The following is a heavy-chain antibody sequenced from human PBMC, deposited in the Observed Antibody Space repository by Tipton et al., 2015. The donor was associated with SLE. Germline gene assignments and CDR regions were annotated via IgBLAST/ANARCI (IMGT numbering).Heavy chain of an antibody. Sequence: TLSLTCTVSGDSISSTSYYWGWIRQPPGKGLEWIGSVYYSGTTYYNPSLKSRGTISVDPSKNQFSLTLSSVTAADTAVYYCARVYPNYGDYEYFQHWGQGTLVTVSS. J-gene: IGHJ1*01. CDR2: VYYSGTT. D-gene: IGHD4-17*01. CDR3: ARVYPNYGDYEYFQH. V-gene: IGHV4-39*07. CDR1: GDSISSTSYY.